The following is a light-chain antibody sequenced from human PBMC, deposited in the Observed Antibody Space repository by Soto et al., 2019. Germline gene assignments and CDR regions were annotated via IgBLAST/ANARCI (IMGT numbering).Light chain of an antibody. V-gene: IGLV2-11*01. CDR3: RPYERSDHYYV. Sequence: QWGLTQPRSGGGSPVQSFTVCCTGTRSYFGGYNYVSWYQQHPGKGPKLMSYEVSRRHSGVPDRFSGSKSGNTASLTISGLQAEDEADYSCRPYERSDHYYVLGTGTXVTVL. CDR2: EVS. J-gene: IGLJ1*01. CDR1: RSYFGGYNY.